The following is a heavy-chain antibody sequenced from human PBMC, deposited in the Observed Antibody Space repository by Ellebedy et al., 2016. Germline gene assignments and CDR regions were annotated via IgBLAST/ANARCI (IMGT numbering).Heavy chain of an antibody. V-gene: IGHV3-30*04. CDR2: ISYDGSNK. CDR1: GFTFSSYA. Sequence: GESLKISXAASGFTFSSYAMHWVRQAPGKGLEWVAVISYDGSNKYYADSVKGRFTISRDNSKNTLYLQMSSLRAEDTAVYYCGRGHYGLDVWGQGTTVTVSS. CDR3: GRGHYGLDV. J-gene: IGHJ6*02.